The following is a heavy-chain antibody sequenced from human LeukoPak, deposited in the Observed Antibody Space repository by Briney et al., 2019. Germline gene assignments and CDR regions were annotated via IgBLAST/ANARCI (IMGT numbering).Heavy chain of an antibody. CDR1: GYTFTSYD. Sequence: ASVKVSCKASGYTFTSYDINWVRQATGQGLEWMGWMNPNSGNTGYAQKFQGRVTITTDESTSTAYMELSSLRSEDTAVYYCARERDCSSTSCYDPWGQGTLVTVSS. V-gene: IGHV1-8*01. CDR3: ARERDCSSTSCYDP. J-gene: IGHJ5*02. D-gene: IGHD2-2*01. CDR2: MNPNSGNT.